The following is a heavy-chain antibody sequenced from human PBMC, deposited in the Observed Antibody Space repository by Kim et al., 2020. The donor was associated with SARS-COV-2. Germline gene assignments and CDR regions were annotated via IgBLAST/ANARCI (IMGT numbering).Heavy chain of an antibody. CDR3: ARVRLLSRYYYYYGMDV. V-gene: IGHV4-31*03. Sequence: SETLSLTCTVSGGSISSGGYYWSWIRQHPGKGLEWIGYIYYSGSTYYNPSLKSRVTISVDTSKNQFSLKLSTVTAADTAVYYCARVRLLSRYYYYYGMDVWGQGTTVTVSS. J-gene: IGHJ6*02. D-gene: IGHD2-15*01. CDR2: IYYSGST. CDR1: GGSISSGGYY.